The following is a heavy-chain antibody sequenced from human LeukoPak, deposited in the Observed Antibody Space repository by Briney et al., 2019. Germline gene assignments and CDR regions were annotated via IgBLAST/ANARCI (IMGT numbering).Heavy chain of an antibody. CDR1: GFTFSSYA. CDR2: ISSNGGST. CDR3: VKGDIVVVVAAGFDY. V-gene: IGHV3-64D*06. D-gene: IGHD2-15*01. J-gene: IGHJ4*02. Sequence: GGSLRLSCSASGFTFSSYAMHWVRQAPGKGLEYVSAISSNGGSTYHADSVKGRFTISRDNSKNTLYLQMSSLRAEDTAVYYCVKGDIVVVVAAGFDYWGQGTLVTVSS.